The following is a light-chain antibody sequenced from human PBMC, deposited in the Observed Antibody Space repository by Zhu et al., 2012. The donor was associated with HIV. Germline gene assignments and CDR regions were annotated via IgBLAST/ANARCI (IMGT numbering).Light chain of an antibody. CDR1: ESVRENF. CDR2: HAS. CDR3: HHYGS. V-gene: IGKV3-20*01. Sequence: ENVLTQSPSTLSLSPGERATLSCRASESVRENFLAWYQQKLGQAPRLLIFHASNRATGIPDRFSASGSGTDFTLTITRLEPDDFAVYYCHHYGSFGGGTNVEIK. J-gene: IGKJ4*01.